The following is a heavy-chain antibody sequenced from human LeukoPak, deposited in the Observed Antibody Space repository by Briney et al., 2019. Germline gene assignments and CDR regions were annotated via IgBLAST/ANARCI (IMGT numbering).Heavy chain of an antibody. CDR1: GYSISSGYY. Sequence: PSETLSLTCTGSGYSISSGYYWGWIRQPPGKGLEWIGSIYHSGSTYYNPSLKSRVTISVDTSKNQFSLKLSSVTAADTAVYYCARVTITTVSYFDYWGQGTLVTVSS. CDR2: IYHSGST. D-gene: IGHD4-11*01. J-gene: IGHJ4*02. CDR3: ARVTITTVSYFDY. V-gene: IGHV4-38-2*02.